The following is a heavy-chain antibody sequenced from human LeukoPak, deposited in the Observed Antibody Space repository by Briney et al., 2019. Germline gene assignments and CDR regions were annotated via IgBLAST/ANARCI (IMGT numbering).Heavy chain of an antibody. D-gene: IGHD6-19*01. CDR3: ATTLSGWSPPQTSYYSYYMDV. V-gene: IGHV3-21*01. CDR2: ISSSSSFI. J-gene: IGHJ6*03. CDR1: GFTFSSSA. Sequence: GGSLRLSCAASGFTFSSSAMNWVRQAPGKGLEWVSSISSSSSFIYYADSVKGRFTISRDNAKNSLYPQMNSLRVEDTAVYYCATTLSGWSPPQTSYYSYYMDVWGKGTTVTISS.